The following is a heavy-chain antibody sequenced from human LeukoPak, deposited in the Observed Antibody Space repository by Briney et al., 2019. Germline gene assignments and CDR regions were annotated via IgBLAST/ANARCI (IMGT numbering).Heavy chain of an antibody. V-gene: IGHV3-23*01. J-gene: IGHJ4*02. CDR2: ISGSGGST. CDR3: AKGAGSGSYSSPLLG. D-gene: IGHD3-10*01. CDR1: GFTFSSYA. Sequence: PGGSLRLSCAASGFTFSSYAVSWVRQAPGKGLEWVSAISGSGGSTYYADSVKGRFTISRDTSKNTLYLQMNSLRAEDTAVYYCAKGAGSGSYSSPLLGWGQETLVTVSS.